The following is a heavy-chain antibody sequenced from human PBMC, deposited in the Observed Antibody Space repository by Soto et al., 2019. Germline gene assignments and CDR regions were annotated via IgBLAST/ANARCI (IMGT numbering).Heavy chain of an antibody. J-gene: IGHJ4*02. V-gene: IGHV3-30*18. Sequence: GGSLRLSCAASGFSFSSYGMHWVRQAPGKGLEWVAVISYDGNNKYNADSVKGRFAISRDSSKNTLYLQMNSLRAEDTAVYYCAKDRAYCSGDSCYLFDYWGPGTLVTVSS. D-gene: IGHD2-15*01. CDR1: GFSFSSYG. CDR2: ISYDGNNK. CDR3: AKDRAYCSGDSCYLFDY.